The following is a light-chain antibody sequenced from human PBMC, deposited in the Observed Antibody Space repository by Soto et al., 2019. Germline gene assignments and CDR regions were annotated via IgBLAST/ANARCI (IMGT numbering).Light chain of an antibody. Sequence: EIVMTQYPATLSVSPGDRATLSCMASEDISGNLAWYQQRPGQAPRLLIYGASTRAAGIPVRFSGSGSGTDFTLTISGLQSDDFALYYCQHYNGWPPWTFGQGTKVDIK. V-gene: IGKV3-15*01. CDR2: GAS. CDR1: EDISGN. CDR3: QHYNGWPPWT. J-gene: IGKJ1*01.